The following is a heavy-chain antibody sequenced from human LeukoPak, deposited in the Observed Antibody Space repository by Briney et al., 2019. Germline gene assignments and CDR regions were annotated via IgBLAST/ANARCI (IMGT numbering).Heavy chain of an antibody. CDR3: AKDRQTGDYFTSDS. CDR1: GFTFSSYA. V-gene: IGHV3-30-3*02. Sequence: PGGSLRLSCEASGFTFSSYAMHWVRQAPGKGLEWVAVISYDGSNKYYADSVKGRFTISRDNSKNTLYLQMNSLRVEDTAIYFCAKDRQTGDYFTSDSWGQGTLVTVSS. D-gene: IGHD4-17*01. CDR2: ISYDGSNK. J-gene: IGHJ4*02.